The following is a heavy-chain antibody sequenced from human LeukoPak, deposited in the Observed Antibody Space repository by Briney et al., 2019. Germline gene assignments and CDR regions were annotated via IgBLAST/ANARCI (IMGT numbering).Heavy chain of an antibody. J-gene: IGHJ5*02. D-gene: IGHD3-10*01. Sequence: GGSLRLSCAASGFTFSNAWMSWVRQAPGKGLEWVGRIKSKTDGGTTDYAGPVKGRFTMSRDDSKNTLYLEMKSLKSEDTAVYYCARDYGSWSYSNWFDPWGQGTLVTVSS. CDR1: GFTFSNAW. CDR3: ARDYGSWSYSNWFDP. CDR2: IKSKTDGGTT. V-gene: IGHV3-15*01.